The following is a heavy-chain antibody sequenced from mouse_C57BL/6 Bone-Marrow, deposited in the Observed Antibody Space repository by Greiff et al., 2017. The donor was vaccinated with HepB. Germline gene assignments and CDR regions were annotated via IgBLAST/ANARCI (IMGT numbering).Heavy chain of an antibody. D-gene: IGHD1-1*01. CDR1: GYTFTSYT. Sequence: QVQLQQSGAELARPGASVKMSCKASGYTFTSYTMHWVKQRPGQGLEWIGYINPSSGYTKYNQKFKDKATLTADKSSSTAYMQLSSLTSEDSAVYYCASSLYYGSLAWFAYWGQGTLVTVSA. V-gene: IGHV1-4*01. J-gene: IGHJ3*01. CDR3: ASSLYYGSLAWFAY. CDR2: INPSSGYT.